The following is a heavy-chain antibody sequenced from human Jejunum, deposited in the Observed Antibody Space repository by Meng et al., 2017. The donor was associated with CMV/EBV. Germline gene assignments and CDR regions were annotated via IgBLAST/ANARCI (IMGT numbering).Heavy chain of an antibody. CDR2: INKAGSEK. CDR1: NCR. V-gene: IGHV3-7*01. D-gene: IGHD3-10*01. Sequence: NCRRTWVGKEAGKGLDWEERINKAGSEKYYAEEVKGRITISRDNAKSSMVLQMDSLRADDTAVYYCARGGFGESVLAVGYFEYWGQGALVTVSS. CDR3: ARGGFGESVLAVGYFEY. J-gene: IGHJ4*02.